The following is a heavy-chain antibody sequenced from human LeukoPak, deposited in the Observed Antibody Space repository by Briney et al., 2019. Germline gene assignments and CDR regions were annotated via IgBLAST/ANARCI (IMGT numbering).Heavy chain of an antibody. V-gene: IGHV4-39*01. CDR3: ARLWDIVVVEGNWFDP. J-gene: IGHJ5*02. CDR1: GGSISSSSYY. Sequence: SETLSLTCTVSGGSISSSSYYWGWIRQPTGKGLEWIGSIYYSGSTYYNPSLKSRVTISVDTSKNQFSLKLSSVTAADTAVYYCARLWDIVVVEGNWFDPWGQGTLVTVSS. D-gene: IGHD2-15*01. CDR2: IYYSGST.